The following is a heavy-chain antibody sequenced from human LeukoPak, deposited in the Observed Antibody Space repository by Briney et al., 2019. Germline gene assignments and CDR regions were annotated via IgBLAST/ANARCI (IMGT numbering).Heavy chain of an antibody. D-gene: IGHD5-18*01. CDR3: AKDAHGYSYGPYYFDY. Sequence: TGGSLRLSCAASGFTFSSYAMSWVRQTPEKGLEWVSGISWNSGSIGYADSVKGRFTISRDNAKNSLYLQMNSLRAEDTALYYCAKDAHGYSYGPYYFDYWGQGTLVTVSS. J-gene: IGHJ4*02. V-gene: IGHV3-9*01. CDR2: ISWNSGSI. CDR1: GFTFSSYA.